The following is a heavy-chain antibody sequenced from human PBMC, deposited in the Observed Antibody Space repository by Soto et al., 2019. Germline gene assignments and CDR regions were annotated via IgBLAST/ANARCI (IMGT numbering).Heavy chain of an antibody. D-gene: IGHD3-10*01. CDR1: GFTFSSYG. CDR2: ISYDGSNK. J-gene: IGHJ3*02. CDR3: AKIPLLWFGELYAFDI. Sequence: QVQLVESGGGVVQPGRSLRLSCAASGFTFSSYGMHWVRQAPGKGLEWVAVISYDGSNKYYADSVKGRFTISRDNSKNTLYLQMNSLIAEDTAVYYCAKIPLLWFGELYAFDIWGQGTMVTVSS. V-gene: IGHV3-30*18.